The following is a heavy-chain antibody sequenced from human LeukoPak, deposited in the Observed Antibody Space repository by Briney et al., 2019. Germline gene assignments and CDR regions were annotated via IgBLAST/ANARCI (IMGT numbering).Heavy chain of an antibody. Sequence: ASVKVSCKASGYTFTGYYMHWVRQAPGQGLEWMGWINPNRGNTNYAQKFQGRVTMTRDTSISTAYMELSRLRSDDTAVYYCVYCSGGSCYGGFQHWGQGTLVTVSS. CDR2: INPNRGNT. CDR3: VYCSGGSCYGGFQH. J-gene: IGHJ1*01. V-gene: IGHV1-2*02. CDR1: GYTFTGYY. D-gene: IGHD2-15*01.